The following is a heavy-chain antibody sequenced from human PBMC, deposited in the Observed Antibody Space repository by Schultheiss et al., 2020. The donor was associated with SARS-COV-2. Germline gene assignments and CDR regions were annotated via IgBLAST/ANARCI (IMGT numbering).Heavy chain of an antibody. D-gene: IGHD3-10*01. J-gene: IGHJ6*02. V-gene: IGHV3-66*02. CDR3: ARSPMVRGVILYDYYYYGMDV. CDR1: GFTFSSYA. Sequence: GGSLRLSCAASGFTFSSYAMSWVRQAPGKGLEWVSVIYSGGSTYYADSVKGRFTISRDNSKNTLYLQMNSLRAEDTAVYYCARSPMVRGVILYDYYYYGMDVWGQGTTVTVSS. CDR2: IYSGGST.